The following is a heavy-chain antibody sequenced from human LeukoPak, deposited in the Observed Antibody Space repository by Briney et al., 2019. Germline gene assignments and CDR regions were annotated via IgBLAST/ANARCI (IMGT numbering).Heavy chain of an antibody. CDR3: ARSIAAAGTGDFDY. CDR1: GYTFTIYA. CDR2: INAGNGNT. V-gene: IGHV1-3*01. D-gene: IGHD6-13*01. Sequence: ASVKVSCKASGYTFTIYAMHWVRQAPGQRLEWMGWINAGNGNTKYSQKFQGRVTITRDTSASTAYMELSSLRSEDTAVYYCARSIAAAGTGDFDYWGQGTLVTVSS. J-gene: IGHJ4*02.